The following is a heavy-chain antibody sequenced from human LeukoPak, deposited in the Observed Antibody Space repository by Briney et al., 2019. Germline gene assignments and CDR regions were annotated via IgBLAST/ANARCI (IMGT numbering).Heavy chain of an antibody. J-gene: IGHJ4*02. CDR1: GFTFDDYA. Sequence: GGSLRLSCAASGFTFDDYAMHWVRQAPGKGLEWVSGISWNSGSIGYADSVKGRFTIYRDNAKNSLYLQMNSLRAEDTALYYCAKDSYYDILTHFDYWGQGTLVTVSS. V-gene: IGHV3-9*01. D-gene: IGHD3-9*01. CDR3: AKDSYYDILTHFDY. CDR2: ISWNSGSI.